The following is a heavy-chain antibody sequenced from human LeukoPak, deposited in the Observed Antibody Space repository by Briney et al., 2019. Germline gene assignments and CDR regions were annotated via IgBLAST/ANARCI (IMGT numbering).Heavy chain of an antibody. V-gene: IGHV3-74*01. CDR1: GFTFSSYW. CDR3: AKDYEWFGEYYFDY. Sequence: QPGGSLRLSCASSGFTFSSYWMHWVRQAPGKGLVWVSRINSDMSTTTYADSVKGRFTISRDNSKNTLYLQMNSLRAEDTAVYYCAKDYEWFGEYYFDYWGQGTLVTVSS. D-gene: IGHD3-10*01. J-gene: IGHJ4*02. CDR2: INSDMSTT.